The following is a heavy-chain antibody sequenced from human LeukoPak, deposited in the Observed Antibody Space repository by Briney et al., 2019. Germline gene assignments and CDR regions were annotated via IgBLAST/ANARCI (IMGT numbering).Heavy chain of an antibody. D-gene: IGHD2-2*01. Sequence: GGSLRLSCAASGFTFSSYGIHWVRQAPGKGLEWVAVISYDGSNKYYADSVRGRFTISRDNSKNTLYLQMNSLRAEDTAVYYCAKDIVVVPAAIGYYYYGMDVWGQGTTVTVSS. CDR2: ISYDGSNK. J-gene: IGHJ6*02. CDR3: AKDIVVVPAAIGYYYYGMDV. V-gene: IGHV3-30*18. CDR1: GFTFSSYG.